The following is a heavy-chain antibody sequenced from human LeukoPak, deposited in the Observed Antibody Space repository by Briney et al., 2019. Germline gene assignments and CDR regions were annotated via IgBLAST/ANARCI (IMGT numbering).Heavy chain of an antibody. CDR2: IISSSASI. J-gene: IGHJ4*02. CDR3: ARVGGGTSDWGTMSDY. D-gene: IGHD6-19*01. CDR1: GFTFSIYS. Sequence: GGSLRLSYAASGFTFSIYSMYWLRQAPGKGLEWVSSIISSSASIYYADSVKGRFTISRDNAKNSLFLQLDSVGAEDTAVYFCARVGGGTSDWGTMSDYWGQGTLVTVSS. V-gene: IGHV3-21*01.